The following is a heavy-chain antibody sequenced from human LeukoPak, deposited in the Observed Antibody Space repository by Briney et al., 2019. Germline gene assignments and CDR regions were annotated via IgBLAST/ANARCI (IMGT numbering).Heavy chain of an antibody. CDR2: IPGSGSNT. Sequence: PGGSLRLSCAASGFTFSNYAMSWVRQAPGKGLEGVSSIPGSGSNTYYADSVKGRFTISRDNAKNTLYLQMNSLRAEETAVYYCAKRLSGSWGQYYFDYWGQGTLVTVSS. J-gene: IGHJ4*02. D-gene: IGHD2-15*01. V-gene: IGHV3-23*01. CDR3: AKRLSGSWGQYYFDY. CDR1: GFTFSNYA.